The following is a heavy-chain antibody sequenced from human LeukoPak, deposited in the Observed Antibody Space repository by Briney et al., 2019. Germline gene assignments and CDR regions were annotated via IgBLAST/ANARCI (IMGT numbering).Heavy chain of an antibody. CDR3: ATPGYWSSTSCPPTLKY. J-gene: IGHJ4*02. V-gene: IGHV1-69*05. CDR1: GGTFSSYA. Sequence: SVTVSCKASGGTFSSYAISWVGQAPGQGLEWVGGIIPIFGTANYAQKFQGRVTITTDESTSTAYMQLSSLRSEDTAVYYCATPGYWSSTSCPPTLKYWGQGTLVTVSS. D-gene: IGHD2-2*01. CDR2: IIPIFGTA.